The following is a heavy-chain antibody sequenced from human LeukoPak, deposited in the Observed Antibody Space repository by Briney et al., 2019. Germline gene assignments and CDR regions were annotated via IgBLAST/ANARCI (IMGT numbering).Heavy chain of an antibody. J-gene: IGHJ3*02. D-gene: IGHD3-22*01. V-gene: IGHV4-61*08. CDR2: IYYSGST. CDR1: GGSVSSGGYY. Sequence: SETLSLTCTVSGGSVSSGGYYWRWARQPPGKGLEYIGYIYYSGSTNYHPSLKSRVTISIDTSKNQFSLRLRSVTAADTAVYYCARDSASSGYMNAFDIWGQGTMVTVSS. CDR3: ARDSASSGYMNAFDI.